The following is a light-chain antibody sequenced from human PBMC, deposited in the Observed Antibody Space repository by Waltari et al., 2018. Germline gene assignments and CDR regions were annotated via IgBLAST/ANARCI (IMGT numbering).Light chain of an antibody. CDR3: QHYVRLPVT. V-gene: IGKV3-20*01. CDR2: DAS. J-gene: IGKJ1*01. Sequence: EIVLTQSPGTLSLSPGERATLSCRASQSVGRSLAWYQQKPGQAPRLLIYDASTRATGIPDRFSGSWSGTDFSLSISRLAPDDLAVYYCQHYVRLPVTFGQGTKVEFK. CDR1: QSVGRS.